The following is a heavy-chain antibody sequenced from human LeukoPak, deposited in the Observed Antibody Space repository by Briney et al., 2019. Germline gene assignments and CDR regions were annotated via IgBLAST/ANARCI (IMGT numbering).Heavy chain of an antibody. CDR3: VKGPCTSSSCFLDS. CDR1: GFTFGSYA. Sequence: PGGSLRLSCAASGFTFGSYAMHWVRQAPGKGLEYVSAISYNGGSTYYADSVKGRFTISRDNSENTLYLQMSSLRAEDAAVYYCVKGPCTSSSCFLDSWGQGTLVTVSS. CDR2: ISYNGGST. J-gene: IGHJ4*02. V-gene: IGHV3-64D*06. D-gene: IGHD2-15*01.